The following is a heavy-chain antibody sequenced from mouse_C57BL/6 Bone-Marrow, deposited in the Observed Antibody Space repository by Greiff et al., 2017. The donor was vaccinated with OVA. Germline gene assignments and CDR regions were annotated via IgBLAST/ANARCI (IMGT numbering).Heavy chain of an antibody. V-gene: IGHV1-63*01. CDR3: AIGNWAFDY. D-gene: IGHD4-1*01. Sequence: VQLQQSGAELVRPGTSVKMSCKASGYTFTNYWIGWAKQRPGHGLEWIGDIYPGGGYTNYNEKFKGKATLTADKASSTADMQFSSLTSEDSAVYYYAIGNWAFDYWGQGTTLTVSS. CDR1: GYTFTNYW. CDR2: IYPGGGYT. J-gene: IGHJ2*01.